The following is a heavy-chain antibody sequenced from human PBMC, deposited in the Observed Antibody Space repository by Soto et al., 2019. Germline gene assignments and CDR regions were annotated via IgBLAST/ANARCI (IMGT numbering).Heavy chain of an antibody. Sequence: GGSLRLSCAASGFTFSSYSMNWVRQAPGKGLEWVSSISSSSSYIYYADSVKGRFTISRDNAKNSLYLQMNSLRAEDTAVFYCARLPSEGGPRAYYYYSYYMDVWGKG. CDR1: GFTFSSYS. CDR3: ARLPSEGGPRAYYYYSYYMDV. D-gene: IGHD3-16*01. J-gene: IGHJ6*03. V-gene: IGHV3-21*01. CDR2: ISSSSSYI.